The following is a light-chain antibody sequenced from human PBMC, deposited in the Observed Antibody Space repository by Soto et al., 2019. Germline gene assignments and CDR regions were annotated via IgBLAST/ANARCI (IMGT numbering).Light chain of an antibody. V-gene: IGKV1-39*01. Sequence: DIQMTQSPSSLSASVGDRVTITCRASQSISSYFNWYQKNSGQATKLLIYGASSLQSGVPSRFSGSGSWTDVTLTISSLQPEEFATSCCQESYSIPKWTFGQGTKVEI. J-gene: IGKJ1*01. CDR3: QESYSIPKWT. CDR2: GAS. CDR1: QSISSY.